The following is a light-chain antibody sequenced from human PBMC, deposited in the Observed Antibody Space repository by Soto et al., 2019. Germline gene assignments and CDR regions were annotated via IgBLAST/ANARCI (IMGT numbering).Light chain of an antibody. CDR1: QSLLHSNGYNY. J-gene: IGKJ1*01. Sequence: DLVMTQSPLSLPVTPGEPASISCRSSQSLLHSNGYNYLGWYLQKPGQSPQLLIYLGSNRASGVPDRVSGSGSGTDFTLKISRVEAEDVGVYYCMQALQTPRTFGQGTKVEIK. CDR2: LGS. V-gene: IGKV2-28*01. CDR3: MQALQTPRT.